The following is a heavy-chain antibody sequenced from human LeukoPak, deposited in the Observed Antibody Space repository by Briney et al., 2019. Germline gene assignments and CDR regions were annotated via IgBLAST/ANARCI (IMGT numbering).Heavy chain of an antibody. V-gene: IGHV1-46*01. CDR3: ARARTGDSDY. Sequence: ASVKVSCKASGYTFTNYYIHWVRQAPGQGLEWMGLINPGGGSTTYSQKFQGRVTMTRDTSTSTVCMELNNLRSEDTALYYCARARTGDSDYWGQGTLVTVSS. CDR2: INPGGGST. J-gene: IGHJ4*02. CDR1: GYTFTNYY. D-gene: IGHD7-27*01.